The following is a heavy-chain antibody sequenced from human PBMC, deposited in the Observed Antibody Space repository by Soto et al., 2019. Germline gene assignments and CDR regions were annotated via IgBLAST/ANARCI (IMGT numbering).Heavy chain of an antibody. J-gene: IGHJ3*02. V-gene: IGHV1-2*04. CDR3: ARDSSDHHANVVRAFDI. CDR1: VYTFTVYH. D-gene: IGHD2-15*01. Sequence: ASVTLSCKASVYTFTVYHMHWVRQAPGQGLEWMGWINPNSGGTNYAQKFQGWVTMTRDTSISTAYMELSRLRSDDTAVYYFARDSSDHHANVVRAFDIWGQRTM. CDR2: INPNSGGT.